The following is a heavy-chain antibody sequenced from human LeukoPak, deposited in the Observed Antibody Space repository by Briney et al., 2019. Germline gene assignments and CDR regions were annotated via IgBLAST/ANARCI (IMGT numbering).Heavy chain of an antibody. CDR2: IYHSGST. V-gene: IGHV4-38-2*02. J-gene: IGHJ4*02. D-gene: IGHD3-10*01. CDR1: GYSISSGYY. CDR3: ARVTIVVRGVDY. Sequence: SETLSLTCTVSGYSISSGYYWGWIRQPPGKGLEWIGSIYHSGSTYYNPSLKSRVTISVDTSKNQFSLKLSTVTAADTAVYYCARVTIVVRGVDYWGQGTLVTVSS.